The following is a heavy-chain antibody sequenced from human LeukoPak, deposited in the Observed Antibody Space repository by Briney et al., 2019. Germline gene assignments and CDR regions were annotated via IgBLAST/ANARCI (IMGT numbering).Heavy chain of an antibody. CDR3: ARQKVGGSNQLLFSGMDV. CDR1: GYSFTSYW. CDR2: IYPGDSDT. V-gene: IGHV5-51*01. J-gene: IGHJ6*02. D-gene: IGHD2-2*01. Sequence: GESLKISCKGSGYSFTSYWIGWVRRMPGKGLEWMGIIYPGDSDTRYSPSFQGQVTISADKSISTAYLQRSSLKASDTAMYNCARQKVGGSNQLLFSGMDVWGQGTTVTVSS.